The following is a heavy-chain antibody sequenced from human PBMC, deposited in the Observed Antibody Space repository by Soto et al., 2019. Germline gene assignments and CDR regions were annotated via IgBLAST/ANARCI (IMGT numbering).Heavy chain of an antibody. V-gene: IGHV3-30*18. CDR1: GFTFSSYG. CDR2: ISYDGSNK. D-gene: IGHD1-26*01. Sequence: QVQLVESGGGVVQPGRSLRLSCAASGFTFSSYGMHWVRQAPGKGLEWVAVISYDGSNKYYADSVKGRFTISRDNSKNTLYLQMNSLRAEDTAVYYCAKDRAEWELLPHFQHWGQGTLVTVSS. J-gene: IGHJ1*01. CDR3: AKDRAEWELLPHFQH.